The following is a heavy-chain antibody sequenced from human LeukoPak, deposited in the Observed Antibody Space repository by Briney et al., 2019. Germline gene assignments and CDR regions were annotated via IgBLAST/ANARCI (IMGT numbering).Heavy chain of an antibody. V-gene: IGHV4-34*01. Sequence: SETLSLTCAVYGGSFSGYYWSWIRQPPGKGLEWIGEINHSGSTNYNPSLKSRATISVDTSKNQFSLKLSSVTAADTAVYYCARESSGYYLRFWFDPWGQGTLVTVSS. CDR3: ARESSGYYLRFWFDP. CDR1: GGSFSGYY. D-gene: IGHD3-22*01. J-gene: IGHJ5*02. CDR2: INHSGST.